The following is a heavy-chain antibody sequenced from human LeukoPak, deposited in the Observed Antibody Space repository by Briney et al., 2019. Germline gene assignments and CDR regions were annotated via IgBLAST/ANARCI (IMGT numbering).Heavy chain of an antibody. CDR1: GGSISIYY. CDR3: ARAPSARWWGNWFDP. J-gene: IGHJ5*02. CDR2: IYYSGST. Sequence: PSETLSLTCTVSGGSISIYYWSWIRQPPGKGLEWIGYIYYSGSTNYNPSLKSRVTISVDTSKNQFSLKLSSVTAADTAVYCCARAPSARWWGNWFDPWGQGTLVTVSS. V-gene: IGHV4-59*01. D-gene: IGHD2-15*01.